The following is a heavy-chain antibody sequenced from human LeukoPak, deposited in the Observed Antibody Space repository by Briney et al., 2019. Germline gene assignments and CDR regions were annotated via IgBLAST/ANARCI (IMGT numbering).Heavy chain of an antibody. Sequence: KPSETLSLTCTVSGGSINNYYGSWIRQPPGKGLEWIGYISYSGSTTYNPSFKSRVTISVDMSKNQFSLNLRSVTAADTAVYYCARDLEESGRYLRFDPWGQGTLVTVSS. CDR1: GGSINNYY. CDR3: ARDLEESGRYLRFDP. V-gene: IGHV4-59*01. D-gene: IGHD1-26*01. CDR2: ISYSGST. J-gene: IGHJ5*02.